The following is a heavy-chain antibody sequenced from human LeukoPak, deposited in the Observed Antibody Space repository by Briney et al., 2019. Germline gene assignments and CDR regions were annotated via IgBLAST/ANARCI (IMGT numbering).Heavy chain of an antibody. CDR3: ASRIAAAGSLTGRTGVGWFDP. J-gene: IGHJ5*02. D-gene: IGHD6-13*01. CDR2: INPNNGGT. V-gene: IGHV1-2*02. CDR1: GYTFTGYY. Sequence: ASVKVSCMNSGYTFTGYYMQWVRQAPGQGLEWMGWINPNNGGTNYAQKFQGRVTMTRDTSISTAYMELSRLRSYDTAVYYCASRIAAAGSLTGRTGVGWFDPWGQGTLVTVSS.